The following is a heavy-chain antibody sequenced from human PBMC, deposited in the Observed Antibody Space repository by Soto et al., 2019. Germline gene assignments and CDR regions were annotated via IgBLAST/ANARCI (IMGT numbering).Heavy chain of an antibody. CDR3: SRDDSDWFFN. J-gene: IGHJ4*02. V-gene: IGHV4-30-2*01. Sequence: PSETLSLTCAVSGGSISSGGYSWSWIRQPPGKGLEWIGYIYHSGSTYYNPSLKSRVTISVDRSKNTAYLQMNSLESEDTAVYYCSRDDSDWFFNWGRGTLVTV. CDR2: IYHSGST. CDR1: GGSISSGGYS. D-gene: IGHD3-9*01.